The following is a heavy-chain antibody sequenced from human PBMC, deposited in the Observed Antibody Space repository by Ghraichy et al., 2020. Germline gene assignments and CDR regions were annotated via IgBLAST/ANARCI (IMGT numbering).Heavy chain of an antibody. CDR3: ARHCWTGYCNWFDP. V-gene: IGHV4-39*01. D-gene: IGHD3/OR15-3a*01. CDR2: IHYSGST. CDR1: GDSIRSSSYY. Sequence: SETLSLTCTVSGDSIRSSSYYWGWIRQPPGKGLEWIGSIHYSGSTYYNPSLKSRVTISADTSKNQFSLKLNSVTAADTAVYYCARHCWTGYCNWFDPWGQGTLVTVSS. J-gene: IGHJ5*02.